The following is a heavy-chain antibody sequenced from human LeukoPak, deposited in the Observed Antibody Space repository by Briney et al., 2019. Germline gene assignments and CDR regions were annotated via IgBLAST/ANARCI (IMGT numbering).Heavy chain of an antibody. J-gene: IGHJ4*02. D-gene: IGHD7-27*01. CDR2: ISSSSSMM. CDR1: GFTFSDYS. Sequence: LGGSLRLSCAASGFTFSDYSMNWVRQAPGKGLEWVAYISSSSSMMYYADSVRGRFTISRDNAKKSPYLRMNSLRAEDTAVYYCARDPPNWGFGYWGQGALVTVSS. CDR3: ARDPPNWGFGY. V-gene: IGHV3-48*01.